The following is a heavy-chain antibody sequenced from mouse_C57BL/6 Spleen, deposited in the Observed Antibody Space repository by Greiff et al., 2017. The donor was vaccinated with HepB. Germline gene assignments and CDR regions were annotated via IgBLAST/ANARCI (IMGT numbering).Heavy chain of an antibody. CDR2: IDPENGDT. CDR1: GFNIKDDY. CDR3: TKQGYGSSPPLDY. V-gene: IGHV14-4*01. J-gene: IGHJ2*01. D-gene: IGHD1-1*01. Sequence: EVQLQQSGAELVRPGASVKLSCTASGFNIKDDYMHWVKQRPEQGLEWIGWIDPENGDTEYASKFQGKATITADTSSNTAYLQLSSLTSEDTAVYYCTKQGYGSSPPLDYWGQGTTLTVSS.